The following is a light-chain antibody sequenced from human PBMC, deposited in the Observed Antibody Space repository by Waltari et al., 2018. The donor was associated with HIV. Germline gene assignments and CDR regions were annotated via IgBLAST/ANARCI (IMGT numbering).Light chain of an antibody. CDR3: QQPNTFPPT. V-gene: IGKV1-12*01. Sequence: DIQLTQSPSSISASVGDSVTITCRASQDIRTNLAWYQFRVGRPPRLLVYGASRLYTGFPSRFRVSGSGTDFTLTITSLQPEDFATFYCQQPNTFPPTFGQGTKVGIK. J-gene: IGKJ1*01. CDR2: GAS. CDR1: QDIRTN.